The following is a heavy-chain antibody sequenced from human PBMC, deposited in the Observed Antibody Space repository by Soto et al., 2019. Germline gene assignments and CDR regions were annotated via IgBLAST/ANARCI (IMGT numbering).Heavy chain of an antibody. CDR1: GGTFSSYA. V-gene: IGHV1-69*13. CDR2: IIPIFGTA. D-gene: IGHD1-7*01. CDR3: ARSPASRYNWNFGYYYGMDV. Sequence: SVKVSCKASGGTFSSYAISWVRQAPGQGLEWMGGIIPIFGTANYAQKFQGRVTITADESTGTAYMELSSLRSEDTAVYYCARSPASRYNWNFGYYYGMDVWGQGTTVTVSS. J-gene: IGHJ6*02.